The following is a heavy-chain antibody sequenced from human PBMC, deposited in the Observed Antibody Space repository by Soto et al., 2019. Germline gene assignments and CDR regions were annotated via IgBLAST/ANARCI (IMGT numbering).Heavy chain of an antibody. CDR1: GFTFRSSG. J-gene: IGHJ6*02. D-gene: IGHD3-16*01. CDR3: AKVRFGRGILSNTMDV. CDR2: ISYDGGNK. V-gene: IGHV3-30*18. Sequence: QVQLVESGGGVVQPGRSLRLSCAASGFTFRSSGMHWVHQAPGKGLEWVAVISYDGGNKYYGDSVRGRFTISRDNSNNTLYLEMKSLRVEDTAVYYCAKVRFGRGILSNTMDVWGQGTTVTVSS.